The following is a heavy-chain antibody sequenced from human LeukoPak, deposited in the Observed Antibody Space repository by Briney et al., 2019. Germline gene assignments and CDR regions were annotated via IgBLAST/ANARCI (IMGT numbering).Heavy chain of an antibody. CDR1: GFTFSRNS. D-gene: IGHD4-17*01. CDR3: ARDGGGDYRLEY. V-gene: IGHV3-48*01. CDR2: ISSSSSTI. Sequence: PGGSLRLSCAASGFTFSRNSMNWVRQAPGRGLEWISYISSSSSTIYYADSVKGRFTISRDNAKNSLYLQMNSPRAEDTAVYYCARDGGGDYRLEYWGQGALVTVSS. J-gene: IGHJ4*02.